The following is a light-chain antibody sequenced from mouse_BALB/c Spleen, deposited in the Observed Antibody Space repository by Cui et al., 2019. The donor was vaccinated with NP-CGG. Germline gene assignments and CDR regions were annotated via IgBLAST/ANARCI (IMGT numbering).Light chain of an antibody. Sequence: QAVVTQESALTTSPGETVTLTCRSNTGAVTTSNYANWVQEKPDHLFTGLIGGTNNRAPGVPARFSGSLIGDKAALTITGAQTEDEAIYFCALWYSNHWVFGGGTKLTDL. CDR1: TGAVTTSNY. J-gene: IGLJ1*01. CDR3: ALWYSNHWV. CDR2: GTN. V-gene: IGLV1*01.